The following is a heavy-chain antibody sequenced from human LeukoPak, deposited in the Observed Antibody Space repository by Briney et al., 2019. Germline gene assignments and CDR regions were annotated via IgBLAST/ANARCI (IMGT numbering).Heavy chain of an antibody. CDR1: GFTSSIYW. D-gene: IGHD4-17*01. CDR3: ARGGYGAYMG. CDR2: LNSDGSIT. J-gene: IGHJ4*02. V-gene: IGHV3-74*01. Sequence: GGSLRLSCAASGFTSSIYWMHWVRQAPGKGLVWVSGLNSDGSITGYVDSVKGRFTISRDNAKNTLYLQMNTLRAEDTAVYYCARGGYGAYMGWGQGNLVTVSS.